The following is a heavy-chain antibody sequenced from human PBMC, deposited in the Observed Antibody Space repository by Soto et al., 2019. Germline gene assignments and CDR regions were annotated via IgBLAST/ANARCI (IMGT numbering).Heavy chain of an antibody. V-gene: IGHV6-1*01. D-gene: IGHD5-18*01. CDR1: GDSVSSNNAA. CDR2: TFYRSKWYN. J-gene: IGHJ4*02. Sequence: SQTLSLTCAISGDSVSSNNAAWNWIRQSPSRGLEWLGRTFYRSKWYNDYALSVKSRITINPDTSKNEFSLQLNSVTPEDTAVYYCARDDSTNAYYLDYWGQGTLVPVSS. CDR3: ARDDSTNAYYLDY.